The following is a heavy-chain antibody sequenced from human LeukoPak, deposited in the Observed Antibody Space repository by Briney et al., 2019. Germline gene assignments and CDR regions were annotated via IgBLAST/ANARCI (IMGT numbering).Heavy chain of an antibody. CDR1: GGFISSYY. CDR2: IYTSGGT. Sequence: SETLSLTCTVSGGFISSYYWSWIRQPAGKGLEWIGRIYTSGGTNYNPSLKSRVTMSVDTSKNQFSLKLSSVTAADTAVYYCARVRGTIFGVVIPVDVWGKGTTVTVSS. V-gene: IGHV4-4*07. J-gene: IGHJ6*04. CDR3: ARVRGTIFGVVIPVDV. D-gene: IGHD3-3*01.